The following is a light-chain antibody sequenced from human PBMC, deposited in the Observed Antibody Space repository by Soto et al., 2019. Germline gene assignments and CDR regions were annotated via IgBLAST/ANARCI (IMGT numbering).Light chain of an antibody. J-gene: IGLJ2*01. CDR2: DVS. CDR1: SSDVGGYNS. CDR3: SSYTTTSTVV. Sequence: QSALTQPASVSGFPGQSITISCTGTSSDVGGYNSVSWYQQHPGKAPRLMIYDVSNRPSGVSNRFSASKSGNTASLTISGLQAEDEADYYCSSYTTTSTVVFGGGTKLTVL. V-gene: IGLV2-14*03.